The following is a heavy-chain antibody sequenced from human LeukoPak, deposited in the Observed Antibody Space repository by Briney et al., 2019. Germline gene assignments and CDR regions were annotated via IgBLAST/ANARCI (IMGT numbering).Heavy chain of an antibody. CDR2: ISAYNGNT. CDR1: GYTFPSYG. D-gene: IGHD2-15*01. J-gene: IGHJ3*02. Sequence: ASVKVSCKASGYTFPSYGISWVRQAPGQGLEWMGWISAYNGNTNYAQKLQGRVTMTTDTSTSTAYMELRSLRSDDTAVYYCAREAVYCSGGSCDDAFDIWGQGTMVTVSS. CDR3: AREAVYCSGGSCDDAFDI. V-gene: IGHV1-18*01.